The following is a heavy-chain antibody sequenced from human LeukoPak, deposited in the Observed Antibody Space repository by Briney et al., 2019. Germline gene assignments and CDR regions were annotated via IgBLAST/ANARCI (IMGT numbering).Heavy chain of an antibody. J-gene: IGHJ4*02. D-gene: IGHD3-16*01. CDR1: GGSISSYY. V-gene: IGHV4-4*07. Sequence: SETLSLTCTVSGGSISSYYWSWIRQPPGKGLEWIGHIYTSGSTNYNPSLKSRVTMSVDTSKNQFSLKLRSVTAADTAVYYCARVGDYALKDWGQGTLVTVSS. CDR2: IYTSGST. CDR3: ARVGDYALKD.